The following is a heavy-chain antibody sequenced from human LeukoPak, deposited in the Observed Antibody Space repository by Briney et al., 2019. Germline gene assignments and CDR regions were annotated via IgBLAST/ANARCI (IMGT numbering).Heavy chain of an antibody. CDR2: IYSGGTT. V-gene: IGHV3-66*01. J-gene: IGHJ4*02. D-gene: IGHD6-19*01. CDR1: GFIVSSNY. CDR3: ARDLDSSGSGWYGY. Sequence: GGSLRLSCAASGFIVSSNYMSWLRQAPGKGLEWVSVIYSGGTTYYADSVKGRFTISRDNSKNTLYLQMNSLRAEDTAVYYCARDLDSSGSGWYGYWGQGTLVTVSS.